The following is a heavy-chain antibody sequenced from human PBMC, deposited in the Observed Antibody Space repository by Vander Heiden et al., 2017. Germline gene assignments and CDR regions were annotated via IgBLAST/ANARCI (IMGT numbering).Heavy chain of an antibody. V-gene: IGHV3-48*02. J-gene: IGHJ4*01. CDR3: ARANGTVCGVSPVEN. CDR2: ISSSSGTV. Sequence: GKGLEWVSYISSSSGTVDNADSVKGRCTITRDNAKNTLYLQMNRLRDEDAAVDDCARANGTVCGVSPVENWGQGTLVTVSS. D-gene: IGHD2-8*01.